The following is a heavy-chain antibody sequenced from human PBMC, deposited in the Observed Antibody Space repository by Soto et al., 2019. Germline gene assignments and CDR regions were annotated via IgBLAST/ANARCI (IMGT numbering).Heavy chain of an antibody. CDR3: TRDISGGPFDY. D-gene: IGHD2-15*01. J-gene: IGHJ4*02. CDR1: GFIFSNYS. CDR2: ISRSSDHM. Sequence: EVQLVESGGGLVKPGGSLRLSCAASGFIFSNYSMNWVRQTPGKGLEWVSSISRSSDHMYYADSVRGRFTISRDNAKNSLFLQMNSLRAEDTAVYYCTRDISGGPFDYWGQGALVTVSS. V-gene: IGHV3-21*01.